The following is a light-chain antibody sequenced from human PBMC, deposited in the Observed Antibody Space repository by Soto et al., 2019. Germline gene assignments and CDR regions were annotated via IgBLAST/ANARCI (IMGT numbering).Light chain of an antibody. CDR2: AAS. Sequence: DIQMTQSPSTLSASVGDRVTITCRASQSISSWLAWYQQKPGKAPKLLIYAASNLQSGVPSRFSASGSGTDFTLTINNLQPEDFATYYCQQSHTFPITFGQGTRLEI. CDR1: QSISSW. CDR3: QQSHTFPIT. J-gene: IGKJ5*01. V-gene: IGKV1-5*01.